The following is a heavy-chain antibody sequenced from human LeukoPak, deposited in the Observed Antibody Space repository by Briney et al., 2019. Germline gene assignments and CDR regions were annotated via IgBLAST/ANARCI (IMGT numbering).Heavy chain of an antibody. CDR1: GYRFTDYS. V-gene: IGHV1-2*02. CDR3: ARVRNYYDSSGYPSYYFDY. Sequence: ASVKVSCKASGYRFTDYSIHWVRQAPGQGLECMGWIKPNGGDATYAQKFQGRVTMTRDTSISTAYMELSRLRSDDTAVYYCARVRNYYDSSGYPSYYFDYWGQGTLVTVSS. D-gene: IGHD3-22*01. CDR2: IKPNGGDA. J-gene: IGHJ4*02.